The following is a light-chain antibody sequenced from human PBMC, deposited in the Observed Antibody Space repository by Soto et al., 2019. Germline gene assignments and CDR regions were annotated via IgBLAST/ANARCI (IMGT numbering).Light chain of an antibody. CDR1: ALPKKY. Sequence: SYELTQPPSVSVSLGQMARITCSGEALPKKYVYWHQQKPGQSPVVVIYKNNQRPSGIPERFSGSSSGTMVTLTISGVQAEDEADYYCLSTDSSGTMWVFGGGTKLTVL. V-gene: IGLV3-16*01. CDR3: LSTDSSGTMWV. CDR2: KNN. J-gene: IGLJ2*01.